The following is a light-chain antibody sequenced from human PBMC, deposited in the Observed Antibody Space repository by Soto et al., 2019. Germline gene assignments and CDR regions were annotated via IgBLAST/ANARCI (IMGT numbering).Light chain of an antibody. CDR3: QQYGSSPRT. CDR1: QSVSSSY. J-gene: IGKJ1*01. Sequence: EIVLTQSPGTLSLSPGGRATRSCRASQSVSSSYLAWYQQKPGQAPRLLIYGASSRATGIPDRFSGSGSGTDFTLTISRLEPEDFAVYYCQQYGSSPRTFGQGTKVDIK. V-gene: IGKV3-20*01. CDR2: GAS.